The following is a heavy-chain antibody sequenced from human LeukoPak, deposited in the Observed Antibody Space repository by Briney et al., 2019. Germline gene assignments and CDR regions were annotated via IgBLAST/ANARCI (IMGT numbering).Heavy chain of an antibody. CDR3: ARVRLGNSSPYYYGMDV. CDR1: GYTFTSYG. V-gene: IGHV1-18*04. J-gene: IGHJ6*04. Sequence: EASVKVSCKASGYTFTSYGISWVRQAPGQGLEWMGWISAYNGNTSYAQKLQGRVTMTTDTSTSTAYMELRSLRSDDTAVYYCARVRLGNSSPYYYGMDVWGKGTTVTVSS. D-gene: IGHD6-13*01. CDR2: ISAYNGNT.